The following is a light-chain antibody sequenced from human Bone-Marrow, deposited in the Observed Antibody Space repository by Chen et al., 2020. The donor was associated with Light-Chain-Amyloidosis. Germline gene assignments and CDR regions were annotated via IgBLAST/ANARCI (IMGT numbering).Light chain of an antibody. J-gene: IGKJ3*01. CDR1: QSVLYSSNNKNY. CDR3: QQYYNTLT. V-gene: IGKV4-1*01. Sequence: DIVMTQSPDSLAVSLGERATINCKSSQSVLYSSNNKNYLAWYQQKPGQPPKLLIHWASTRESGVPDRFSGSGSGTDFTLTISSLQAEDVAGYYCQQYYNTLTCGPGTKVNIK. CDR2: WAS.